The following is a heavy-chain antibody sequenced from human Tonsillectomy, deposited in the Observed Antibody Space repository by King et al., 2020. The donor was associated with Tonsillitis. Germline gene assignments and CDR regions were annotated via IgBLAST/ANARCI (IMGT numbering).Heavy chain of an antibody. V-gene: IGHV3-30-3*01. D-gene: IGHD3-3*01. CDR3: ARSAALRFLSPEDYYGMDV. CDR2: ISYDGDNK. Sequence: VQLVQSGGGVVQPGRSLRLSCAASGFTFSNYPMHWVRQSPGKGLEWVAVISYDGDNKYYADSVKGRFTISSDNFNNTLFLQMSSLRTEDTALYYCARSAALRFLSPEDYYGMDVWGQGTTVTVSS. J-gene: IGHJ6*02. CDR1: GFTFSNYP.